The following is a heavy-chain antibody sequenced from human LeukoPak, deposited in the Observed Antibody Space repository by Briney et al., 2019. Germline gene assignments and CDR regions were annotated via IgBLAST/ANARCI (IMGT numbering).Heavy chain of an antibody. CDR1: GYTFTSYD. V-gene: IGHV1-8*01. CDR3: ARQRGKLQPVDY. Sequence: ASVKVSCKASGYTFTSYDINWVRQATGQGLEWMGWMNPNSGNTGYAQKFQGRVTMTRNTSISTAYMELSSLRSEDTAVYYCARQRGKLQPVDYWGQGTLVTVSS. D-gene: IGHD1-26*01. CDR2: MNPNSGNT. J-gene: IGHJ4*02.